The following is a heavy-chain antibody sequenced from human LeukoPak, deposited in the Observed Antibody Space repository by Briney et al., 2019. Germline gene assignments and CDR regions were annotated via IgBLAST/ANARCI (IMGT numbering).Heavy chain of an antibody. CDR3: AKDNYHSSSFLNWFDP. CDR2: ISGSGGST. J-gene: IGHJ5*02. Sequence: RGSLRLSCAASGFTFSSYAMSWVRQAPGKGLEWVSAISGSGGSTYYADSVKGRFTISRDNSKNTLYLQMNSLRAEDTAVYYCAKDNYHSSSFLNWFDPWGQGTLVTVSS. D-gene: IGHD6-13*01. V-gene: IGHV3-23*01. CDR1: GFTFSSYA.